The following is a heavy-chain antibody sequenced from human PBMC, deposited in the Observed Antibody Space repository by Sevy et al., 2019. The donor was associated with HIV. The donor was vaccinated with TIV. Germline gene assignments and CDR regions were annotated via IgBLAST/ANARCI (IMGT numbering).Heavy chain of an antibody. CDR1: GFTFSTYA. J-gene: IGHJ2*01. V-gene: IGHV3-23*01. CDR2: ISGSADRT. CDR3: AKGGTSPDWYFDV. Sequence: GGSLRLSCAASGFTFSTYAMSWVRQAPGKGLEWVSGISGSADRTNYADSVKGRFTISRDNSKNTLYLQMNSLRAEDTAVYYCAKGGTSPDWYFDVWGRGTLVTVSS.